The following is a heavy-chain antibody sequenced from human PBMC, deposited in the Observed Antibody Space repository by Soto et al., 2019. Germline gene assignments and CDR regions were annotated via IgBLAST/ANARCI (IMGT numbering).Heavy chain of an antibody. J-gene: IGHJ4*02. CDR2: ISAYNGNT. CDR1: CYTFTSYG. V-gene: IGHV1-18*04. D-gene: IGHD3-22*01. CDR3: EGEHYDSSGYYYFY. Sequence: GASVKVSCKASCYTFTSYGISWVRQAPGQGLEWMGWISAYNGNTNYAQKLQGRVTMTTDTSTSTAYMELRSLRSDDTAVYYCEGEHYDSSGYYYFYWGQGTLVTVSS.